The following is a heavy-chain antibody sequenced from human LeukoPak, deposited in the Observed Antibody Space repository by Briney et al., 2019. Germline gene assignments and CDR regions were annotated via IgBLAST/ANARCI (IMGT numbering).Heavy chain of an antibody. J-gene: IGHJ4*02. V-gene: IGHV1-2*02. CDR1: GDTFTGYY. CDR2: INPNSGGT. Sequence: GASVKVSCKASGDTFTGYYMHWVRQAPGQGLEWVGWINPNSGGTNYAQKFQGRVTMTRDTSISTAYMELSRLRSDDTAVYYCARCPPYGDYDYYWGQGTLVTVSS. CDR3: ARCPPYGDYDYY. D-gene: IGHD4-17*01.